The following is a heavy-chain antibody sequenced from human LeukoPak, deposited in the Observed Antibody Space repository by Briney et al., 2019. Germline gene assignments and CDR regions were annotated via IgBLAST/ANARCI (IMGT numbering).Heavy chain of an antibody. D-gene: IGHD3-16*01. J-gene: IGHJ4*02. CDR3: ARDLSSGLGDFDY. CDR2: TYYRSKWYY. V-gene: IGHV6-1*01. Sequence: SQTLSLTCAISVDSVSSSSATSNWIRQSPSRGLEWLGRTYYRSKWYYDYAVSVRSRVTINPDTSNNQFSLQLNSVTPEDTAVYYCARDLSSGLGDFDYWGQGTLVTVSS. CDR1: VDSVSSSSAT.